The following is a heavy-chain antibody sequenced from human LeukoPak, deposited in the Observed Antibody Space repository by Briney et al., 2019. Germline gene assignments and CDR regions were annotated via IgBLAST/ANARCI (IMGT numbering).Heavy chain of an antibody. Sequence: GGSLRLSCAASGFTFSNFGLNWVRQAPGRGLEWVSYIGSSATVTNYADAVEGRFTISRDNAAKSLYLQMDSLRVEDTAVYYCARGIAGRIATFGVIRGGYFDYWGQGTRVAVSS. CDR1: GFTFSNFG. V-gene: IGHV3-48*01. CDR2: IGSSATVT. D-gene: IGHD3-3*01. CDR3: ARGIAGRIATFGVIRGGYFDY. J-gene: IGHJ4*02.